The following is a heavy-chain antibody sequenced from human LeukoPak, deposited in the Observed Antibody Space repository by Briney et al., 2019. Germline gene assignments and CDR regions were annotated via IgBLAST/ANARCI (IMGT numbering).Heavy chain of an antibody. CDR3: ARESGSSGWYEGFDY. J-gene: IGHJ4*02. D-gene: IGHD6-19*01. CDR2: IGGSGTSI. CDR1: GFTFTIYS. Sequence: TGGSLRLSCAASGFTFTIYSMNWVRQAPGKGLEWVSSIGGSGTSIYYADSVKGRFTISRDNAKNSLYLQMNSLRAKDTAVYYCARESGSSGWYEGFDYWGQGTLVTVSS. V-gene: IGHV3-21*01.